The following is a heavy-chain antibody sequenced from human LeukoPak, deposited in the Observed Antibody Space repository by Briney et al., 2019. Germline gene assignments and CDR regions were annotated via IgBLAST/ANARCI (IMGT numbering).Heavy chain of an antibody. J-gene: IGHJ4*02. CDR2: IKQDGSEK. D-gene: IGHD6-19*01. CDR1: GFTFSSYW. CDR3: ARAQWLVLDY. V-gene: IGHV3-7*01. Sequence: GGSLRLSCAASGFTFSSYWVSWVRQAPGKGPEWVANIKQDGSEKYYVDSVKGRFTISRDNAKNSLYLQMNSLRAEDTAVYYCARAQWLVLDYWGQGTLVTVSS.